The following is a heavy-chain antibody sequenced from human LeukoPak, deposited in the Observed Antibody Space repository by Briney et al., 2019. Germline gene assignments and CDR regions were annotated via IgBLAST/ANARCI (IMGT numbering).Heavy chain of an antibody. J-gene: IGHJ4*02. CDR2: IYSSGNT. V-gene: IGHV3-66*01. CDR1: GFTLSSNY. Sequence: GGSLRLSCAASGFTLSSNYVGWVRQAPGKGLEWVSHIYSSGNTYHADSGKGRFTISRDTSENMVVLQMNRLSAEHTAVYYCAKGGGFGKYYFDYWGQGTLVTVSS. CDR3: AKGGGFGKYYFDY. D-gene: IGHD3-16*01.